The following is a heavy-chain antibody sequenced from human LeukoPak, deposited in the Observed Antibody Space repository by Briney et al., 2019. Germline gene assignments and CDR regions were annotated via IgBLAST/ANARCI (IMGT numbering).Heavy chain of an antibody. J-gene: IGHJ4*02. CDR3: ARGSHGYDSSGYYFGYFDY. V-gene: IGHV4-34*01. CDR1: GGSFSGYH. CDR2: INHSGST. Sequence: PSETLSLTCAVYGGSFSGYHWSWIRQPPGKGLEWIGEINHSGSTNYNPSLKSRVTISVDTSKNQFSLKLSSVTAADTAVYYCARGSHGYDSSGYYFGYFDYWGQGTLVTVSS. D-gene: IGHD3-22*01.